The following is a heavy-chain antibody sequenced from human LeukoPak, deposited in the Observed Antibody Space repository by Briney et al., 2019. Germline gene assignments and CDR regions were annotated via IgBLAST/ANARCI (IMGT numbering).Heavy chain of an antibody. D-gene: IGHD1-1*01. Sequence: GGSLRLSCAASGFTLSIYWMSWVRQAPGKGLEWVANIKQDGSEKYYVDSVKGRFTISRDNAKNSLYLQMNSLRAEGTAVYYCARDPVTRFTGSPPYWGQGTLVTVSS. CDR1: GFTLSIYW. CDR3: ARDPVTRFTGSPPY. J-gene: IGHJ4*02. CDR2: IKQDGSEK. V-gene: IGHV3-7*01.